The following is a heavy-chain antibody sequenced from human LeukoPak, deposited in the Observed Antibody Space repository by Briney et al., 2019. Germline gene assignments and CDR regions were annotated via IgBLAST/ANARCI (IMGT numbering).Heavy chain of an antibody. J-gene: IGHJ4*02. CDR2: ISAYNGNT. CDR3: ARHVEMATIGIDY. Sequence: ASVKVSCKASGYTLTSYGISWVRQAPGQGLEWMGWISAYNGNTNYAQKLQGRVTMTTDTSTSTANMELRSLRSDDTAVYYCARHVEMATIGIDYWGQGTLVTVSS. CDR1: GYTLTSYG. V-gene: IGHV1-18*01. D-gene: IGHD5-24*01.